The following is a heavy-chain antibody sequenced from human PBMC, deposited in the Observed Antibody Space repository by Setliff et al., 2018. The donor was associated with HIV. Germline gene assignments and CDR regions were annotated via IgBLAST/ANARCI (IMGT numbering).Heavy chain of an antibody. CDR3: ANARIPTGGTSTSLDY. J-gene: IGHJ4*02. D-gene: IGHD1-1*01. CDR2: ISYDGRSI. Sequence: GGSLRLSCVASGFTFRYFAMNWVRQAPGKGVEWVSAISYDGRSIQYADSVKGRFTISRDNSKNTLYLQVNSLRPEDTAVYSCANARIPTGGTSTSLDYWGQGTLVTVSS. CDR1: GFTFRYFA. V-gene: IGHV3-30*01.